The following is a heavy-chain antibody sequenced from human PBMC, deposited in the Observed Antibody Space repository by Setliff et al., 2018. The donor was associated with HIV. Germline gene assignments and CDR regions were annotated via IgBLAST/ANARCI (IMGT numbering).Heavy chain of an antibody. V-gene: IGHV4-38-2*01. Sequence: SETLSLTCAVSGYSISSGYYWGWIRQPPGNGLEWFGSIYHTGSTYYKPSLKSRVTISVDTSKNQFSLILSSVTAADTAVYYCASGRYSSGWYYYYYYMDVWGKGTTVTVSS. CDR1: GYSISSGYY. J-gene: IGHJ6*03. CDR2: IYHTGST. D-gene: IGHD6-19*01. CDR3: ASGRYSSGWYYYYYYMDV.